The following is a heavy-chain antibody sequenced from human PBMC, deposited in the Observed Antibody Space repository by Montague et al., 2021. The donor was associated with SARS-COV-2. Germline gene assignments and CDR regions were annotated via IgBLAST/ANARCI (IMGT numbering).Heavy chain of an antibody. V-gene: IGHV2-5*02. J-gene: IGHJ6*02. CDR3: AHQTRFSSGMDV. CDR2: IFWDDDK. D-gene: IGHD3-3*01. CDR1: GFSLTTTEVG. Sequence: PALVKPTQTLTLTGTFSGFSLTTTEVGVNLIRQPPGKALEWLALIFWDDDKRYSPSLKSRLTITKDTSKNHVVLTMANMDPADTATYYCAHQTRFSSGMDVWGQGTTVTVSS.